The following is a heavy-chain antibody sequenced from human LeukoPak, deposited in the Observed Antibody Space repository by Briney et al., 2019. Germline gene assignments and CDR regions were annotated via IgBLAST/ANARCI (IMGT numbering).Heavy chain of an antibody. CDR2: INHSGST. CDR1: GGSFSGYY. Sequence: PSETLSLPCAVYGGSFSGYYWIWIRQPPGKGLEWIGEINHSGSTNYNPSLKSRVTISVDTSKNQFSLKLSSVTAADTAVYYCARASLIRYFDRRYYGMDVWGKGTTVTVSS. J-gene: IGHJ6*04. D-gene: IGHD3-9*01. CDR3: ARASLIRYFDRRYYGMDV. V-gene: IGHV4-34*01.